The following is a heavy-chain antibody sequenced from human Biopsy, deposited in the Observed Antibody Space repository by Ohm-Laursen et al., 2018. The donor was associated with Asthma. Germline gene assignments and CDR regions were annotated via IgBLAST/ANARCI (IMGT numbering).Heavy chain of an antibody. CDR1: GYNFISFA. D-gene: IGHD3-9*01. CDR2: VNTGNGDT. Sequence: SVKVSCKASGYNFISFAIHWVRQAPGQRLEWTGWVNTGNGDTKYSQKFQGGVTITRDTSASTAYMELRSLRSEDTATYYCARMYYDFLTGQVKDVFGVWGQGTMVTVSS. J-gene: IGHJ3*01. CDR3: ARMYYDFLTGQVKDVFGV. V-gene: IGHV1-3*04.